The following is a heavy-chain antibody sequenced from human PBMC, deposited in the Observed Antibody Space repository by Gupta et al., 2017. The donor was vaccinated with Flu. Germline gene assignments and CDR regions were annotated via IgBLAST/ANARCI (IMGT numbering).Heavy chain of an antibody. D-gene: IGHD3-3*01. V-gene: IGHV1-46*01. Sequence: QVQLVQSGAEVKKPGASVKVSCKASGYTFTSYYMHWVRQAPGQGLEWMGIINPSGGSTSYAQKFQGRVTMTRDTSTSTVYMELSSLRSEDTAVYYCARDFTIFGVVITYYFDYWGQGTLVTVSS. CDR1: GYTFTSYY. J-gene: IGHJ4*02. CDR3: ARDFTIFGVVITYYFDY. CDR2: INPSGGST.